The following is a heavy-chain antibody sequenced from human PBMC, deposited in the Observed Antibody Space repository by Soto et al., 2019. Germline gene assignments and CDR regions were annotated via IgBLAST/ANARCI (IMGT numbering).Heavy chain of an antibody. J-gene: IGHJ4*02. CDR1: GFTFSSYA. D-gene: IGHD2-2*01. Sequence: GGSLRLSCAASGFTFSSYAMSWVRQAPGKGLEWVSAISGSGGSTYFADSVKGRFTISRDNSKNTLYLQMNSLRAEDTAVYYCAKDPRNIVVVPAAMFYWGQGTLVTVSS. V-gene: IGHV3-23*01. CDR3: AKDPRNIVVVPAAMFY. CDR2: ISGSGGST.